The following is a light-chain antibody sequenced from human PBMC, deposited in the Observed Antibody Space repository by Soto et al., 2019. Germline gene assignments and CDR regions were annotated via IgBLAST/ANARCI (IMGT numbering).Light chain of an antibody. Sequence: QSALTQPPSASGSPGQSVTISCTGTSSDVGAYNYVSWYQQYPGKAPKLMIYEVTKRPSGVPDRFSGSKSDKTASLTVSGLQPEDEADYYCTSYAGSNIWVFGAGTKLTVL. V-gene: IGLV2-8*01. J-gene: IGLJ3*02. CDR1: SSDVGAYNY. CDR3: TSYAGSNIWV. CDR2: EVT.